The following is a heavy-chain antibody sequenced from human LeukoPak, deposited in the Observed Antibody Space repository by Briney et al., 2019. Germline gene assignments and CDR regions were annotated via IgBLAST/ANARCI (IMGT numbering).Heavy chain of an antibody. V-gene: IGHV3-21*05. D-gene: IGHD3-10*01. CDR3: AGDPSLCYYGSGSYVDY. CDR1: GFTFSSYS. CDR2: ISSSCSYI. Sequence: SGGSLSLSCAASGFTFSSYSMKWVRKAPGKGLEWGSYISSSCSYIYYADSVKGRFTISRDNTNNSLYLQMNSLRAEDTAVYYCAGDPSLCYYGSGSYVDYWGQGTLVTVSS. J-gene: IGHJ4*02.